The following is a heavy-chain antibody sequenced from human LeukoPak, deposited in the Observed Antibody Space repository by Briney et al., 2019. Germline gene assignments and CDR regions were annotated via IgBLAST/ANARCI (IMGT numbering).Heavy chain of an antibody. J-gene: IGHJ4*02. CDR2: VYYSGNT. CDR3: ASTPGIAVAGHNFDY. CDR1: GGSISTYY. V-gene: IGHV4-59*12. Sequence: SETLSLTCTVSGGSISTYYWSWIRQPPGKRLEWIGYVYYSGNTNYNPSLKSRVTISLDTSKNQFSLKLSSVTAADTAVYYCASTPGIAVAGHNFDYWGQGTLVTVSS. D-gene: IGHD6-19*01.